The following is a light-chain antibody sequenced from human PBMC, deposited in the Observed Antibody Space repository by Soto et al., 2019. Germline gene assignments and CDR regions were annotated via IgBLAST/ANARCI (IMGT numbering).Light chain of an antibody. CDR3: CSYAGSSTWV. J-gene: IGLJ3*02. CDR2: EVS. V-gene: IGLV2-23*02. Sequence: QSPLTQPASVSGSPGQSITISCTGTSSDVGSYNLVSWYQQHPDKAPKLIIYEVSKWPSGVSSRFSASKSGNTASLTISGLQSEDEADYYCCSYAGSSTWVFGGGTKLTVL. CDR1: SSDVGSYNL.